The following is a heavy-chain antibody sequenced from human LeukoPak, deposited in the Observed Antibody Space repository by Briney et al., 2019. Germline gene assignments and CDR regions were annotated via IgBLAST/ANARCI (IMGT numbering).Heavy chain of an antibody. CDR3: TMGNKGANLYYYYYGMDV. V-gene: IGHV3-15*01. Sequence: PGGSLRLSCAASGFTFSNAWMSWVRQAPGKGLEWVGRIKSKTDGGTTDYAAPVKGRFTISRDDSKNTLYLQMNSLKTDDTAVYYYTMGNKGANLYYYYYGMDVWGQGTTVTVSS. D-gene: IGHD1-26*01. CDR1: GFTFSNAW. J-gene: IGHJ6*02. CDR2: IKSKTDGGTT.